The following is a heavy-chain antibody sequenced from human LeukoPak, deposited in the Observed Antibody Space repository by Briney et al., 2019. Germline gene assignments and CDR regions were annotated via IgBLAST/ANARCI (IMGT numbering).Heavy chain of an antibody. CDR1: GGSISSSSYY. CDR3: ARDRGYSSSPDY. V-gene: IGHV4-39*07. J-gene: IGHJ4*02. CDR2: IYHSGST. D-gene: IGHD6-13*01. Sequence: SETLSLTCTVSGGSISSSSYYWGWIRQPPGKGLEWIGSIYHSGSTYYNPSLKSRVTISVDTSKNQFSLKLSSVTAADTAVYYCARDRGYSSSPDYWGQGTLVTASS.